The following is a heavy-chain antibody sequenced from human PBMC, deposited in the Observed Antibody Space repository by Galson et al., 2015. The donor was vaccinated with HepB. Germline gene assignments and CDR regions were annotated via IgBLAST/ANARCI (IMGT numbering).Heavy chain of an antibody. J-gene: IGHJ5*02. D-gene: IGHD2-8*02. CDR2: IKSKTGGATT. CDR1: GFPFSNAW. Sequence: SLRLSCEASGFPFSNAWMTWVRQAPGRGLEWVGWIKSKTGGATTDYAAHVKGRLTISRDDSKNSLYLQMNSLKTEDTAVYYCTTDVYYSTYWSWLDPWGQGTLVTVSS. V-gene: IGHV3-15*01. CDR3: TTDVYYSTYWSWLDP.